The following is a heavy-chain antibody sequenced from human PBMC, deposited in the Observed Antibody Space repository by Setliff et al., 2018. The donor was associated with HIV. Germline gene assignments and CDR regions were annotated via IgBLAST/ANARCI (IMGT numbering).Heavy chain of an antibody. CDR2: LFHTGDT. V-gene: IGHV4-61*08. D-gene: IGHD2-21*02. CDR3: ARGGVTAVWDLTD. Sequence: PSETLSLTCIVSGGSINSGGYYWSWIRQPPGKGLEWIGYLFHTGDTDYNPSLESRVTISVDRSKNQFSLQLPSVTAADTAVYYCARGGVTAVWDLTDWGQGILVTVSS. J-gene: IGHJ4*02. CDR1: GGSINSGGYY.